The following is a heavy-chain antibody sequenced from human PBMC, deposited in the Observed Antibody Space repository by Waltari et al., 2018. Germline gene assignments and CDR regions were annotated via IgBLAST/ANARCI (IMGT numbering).Heavy chain of an antibody. CDR2: TIPIFGTA. J-gene: IGHJ6*02. V-gene: IGHV1-69*13. D-gene: IGHD6-13*01. CDR3: ATGRYSSFRGSYYGMDV. CDR1: GRPFSSYT. Sequence: QVQLVQACAAVNKPWSSVYVSCMASGRPFSSYTIRCVRQAPGQGVEWMGRTIPIFGTANYAKKFQGRVTSTADESTSTAYMELSSLRAEDTAVYYCATGRYSSFRGSYYGMDVWGQGTTVTVSS.